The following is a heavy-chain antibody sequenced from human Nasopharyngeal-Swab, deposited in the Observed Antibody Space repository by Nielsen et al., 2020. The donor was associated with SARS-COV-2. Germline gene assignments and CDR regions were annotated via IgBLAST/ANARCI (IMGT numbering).Heavy chain of an antibody. CDR2: MNPNSGNT. D-gene: IGHD1-7*01. V-gene: IGHV1-8*03. CDR3: ARVSAGTSKRDAFDI. CDR1: GYTFTSYY. J-gene: IGHJ3*02. Sequence: ASVKVSCKASGYTFTSYYINWVRQATGQGLEWMGWMNPNSGNTGYAQKFQGRVTITRNTSISTAYMELSSLRSEETAVYYCARVSAGTSKRDAFDIWGQGTMVTVSS.